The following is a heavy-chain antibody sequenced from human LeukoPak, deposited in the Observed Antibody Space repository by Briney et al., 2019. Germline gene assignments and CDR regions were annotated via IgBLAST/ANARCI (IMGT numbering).Heavy chain of an antibody. Sequence: PGGSLRLSCAASRFTFSSYAMHWVRQAPGKGLEWVAVISYDGSNKYYADSVKGRFTISRDNSKNTLYLQMNSLRAEDTAVYYCAGDGYWGQGTLVTVSS. V-gene: IGHV3-30-3*01. CDR1: RFTFSSYA. CDR3: AGDGY. CDR2: ISYDGSNK. J-gene: IGHJ4*02.